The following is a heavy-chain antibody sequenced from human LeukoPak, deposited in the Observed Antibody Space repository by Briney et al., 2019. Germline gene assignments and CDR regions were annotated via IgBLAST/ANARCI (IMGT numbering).Heavy chain of an antibody. CDR1: GYTFTGYY. Sequence: ASVKVSCKASGYTFTGYYMHWVRQAPGQGLEWMGWINPNSGGTNYAQKFQGRVTMTRDTSISTAYMELSGLRSDDTALYYCAKDFRLAPLYYFDYWGQGTLVTVSS. V-gene: IGHV1-2*02. CDR2: INPNSGGT. D-gene: IGHD3/OR15-3a*01. J-gene: IGHJ4*02. CDR3: AKDFRLAPLYYFDY.